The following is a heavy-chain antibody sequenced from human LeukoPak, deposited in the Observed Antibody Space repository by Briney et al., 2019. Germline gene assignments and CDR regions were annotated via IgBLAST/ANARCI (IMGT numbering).Heavy chain of an antibody. CDR2: IGTAGDP. J-gene: IGHJ3*02. D-gene: IGHD3-22*01. CDR3: ARSRSTYYYDSSGYYPDDAFDI. Sequence: PGGSLRLSCAASGFTFSSYDMHWVRQATGKGLEWVSAIGTAGDPYYPGSVKGRFTISRENAKNSLYLQMNSLRAGDTAVYYCARSRSTYYYDSSGYYPDDAFDIWGQGTMVTVSS. V-gene: IGHV3-13*05. CDR1: GFTFSSYD.